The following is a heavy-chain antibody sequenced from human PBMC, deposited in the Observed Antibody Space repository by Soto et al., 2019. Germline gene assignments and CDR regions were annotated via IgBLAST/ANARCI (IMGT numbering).Heavy chain of an antibody. Sequence: SETLSLTCAVSGGSISSYYWSWIRQPPGKGLEWIGYIYYSGSTNYNPSLKSRVTISVDTSKNQFSLKLSSVTAADTAVYYCARQGDAFDIWGQGTMVTVSS. V-gene: IGHV4-59*08. J-gene: IGHJ3*02. CDR2: IYYSGST. CDR1: GGSISSYY. CDR3: ARQGDAFDI.